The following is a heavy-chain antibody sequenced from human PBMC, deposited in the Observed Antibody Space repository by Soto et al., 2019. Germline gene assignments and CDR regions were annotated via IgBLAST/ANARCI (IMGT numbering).Heavy chain of an antibody. D-gene: IGHD6-6*01. V-gene: IGHV1-46*01. CDR1: GYTFTSDY. Sequence: ASVKVSCKASGYTFTSDYMNWVRQAPGQGLEWMGIINPSGGSTSYAQKFQGRVTMTRDTSTSTVYMELSSLRSEDTAVYYCARVLFTQYSSSSPFDFWAQGTMVAVSS. J-gene: IGHJ4*02. CDR2: INPSGGST. CDR3: ARVLFTQYSSSSPFDF.